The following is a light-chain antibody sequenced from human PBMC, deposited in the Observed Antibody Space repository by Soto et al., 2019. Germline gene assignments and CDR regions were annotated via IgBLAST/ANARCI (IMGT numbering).Light chain of an antibody. CDR2: GIF. CDR3: QQYSSIPHT. J-gene: IGKJ2*01. V-gene: IGKV3-20*01. Sequence: ESGLTQSPGTLSLSPGERATLSCRASQSVTNRYFAWYQQRPGQAPRLLIYGIFNRATGIPDRFSGSGSGPDFTLTISRLEPEDFVVYYCQQYSSIPHTFGQGTKLQV. CDR1: QSVTNRY.